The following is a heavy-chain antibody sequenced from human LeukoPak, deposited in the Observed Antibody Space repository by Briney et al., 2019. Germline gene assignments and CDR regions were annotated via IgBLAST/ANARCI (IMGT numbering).Heavy chain of an antibody. Sequence: GASVKVSCKASGYTFTGYYMHWVRQAPGQGLEWMGWINPNSGGTNYAQKFQGRVTMTRDTSISTAYMELSRLRSEDTAVYYCARDYYDSSGYDKGNWFDPWGQGTLVTVSS. V-gene: IGHV1-2*02. D-gene: IGHD3-22*01. J-gene: IGHJ5*02. CDR3: ARDYYDSSGYDKGNWFDP. CDR2: INPNSGGT. CDR1: GYTFTGYY.